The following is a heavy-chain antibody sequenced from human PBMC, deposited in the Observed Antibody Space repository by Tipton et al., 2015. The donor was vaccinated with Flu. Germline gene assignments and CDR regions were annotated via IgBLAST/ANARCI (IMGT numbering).Heavy chain of an antibody. D-gene: IGHD3-3*02. CDR1: GGSISSGSYY. CDR3: ARELGSPGNWYFDL. J-gene: IGHJ2*01. Sequence: LRLPCTVSGGSISSGSYYWSWIRQPAGKGLEWIGRIYTSGSTNYNPSLKSRVTISVDTSKNQFSLKLSSVTAADTAVYYCARELGSPGNWYFDLWGRGTLVTVSS. V-gene: IGHV4-61*02. CDR2: IYTSGST.